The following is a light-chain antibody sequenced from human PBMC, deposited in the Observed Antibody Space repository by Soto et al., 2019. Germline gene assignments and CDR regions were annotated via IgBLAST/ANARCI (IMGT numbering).Light chain of an antibody. CDR3: QTWGTGSAIFV. CDR1: SGHSNYV. CDR2: VNSGGSH. Sequence: QPVLTQSPSASASLGASVKLTCTLSSGHSNYVIAWHQQQPEKGPRYLMKVNSGGSHTKGDGVPDRFSGSSSGAKRYLFISSLQSEDEADYYCQTWGTGSAIFVFGGGTQLTVL. V-gene: IGLV4-69*01. J-gene: IGLJ7*01.